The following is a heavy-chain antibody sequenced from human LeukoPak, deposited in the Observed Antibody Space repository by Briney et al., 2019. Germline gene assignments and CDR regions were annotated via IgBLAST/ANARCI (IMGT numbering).Heavy chain of an antibody. J-gene: IGHJ4*02. CDR1: GFTFSSYA. CDR3: AKTAYSSGWN. D-gene: IGHD6-19*01. Sequence: PGGSLRLSCAASGFTFSSYAMSWVRQAPGKGLEWVSTISGSGGSTYYADSVKGRFTISRDNSKSTLYLQMNSLRPEDTAVYYCAKTAYSSGWNWGQGTLVTVSS. CDR2: ISGSGGST. V-gene: IGHV3-23*01.